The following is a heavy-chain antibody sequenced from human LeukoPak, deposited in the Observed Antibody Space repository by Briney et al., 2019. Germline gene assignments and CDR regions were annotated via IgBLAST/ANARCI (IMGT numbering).Heavy chain of an antibody. CDR3: ARGEGTIYSSSTYFDY. Sequence: SVKVSCKASGYTFTSYGISWVRQAPGQGLEWMGGIIPIFGTANYAQKFQGRVTITADESTSTAYMELSSLRSEDTAVYYCARGEGTIYSSSTYFDYWGQGTLVTVSS. CDR1: GYTFTSYG. CDR2: IIPIFGTA. J-gene: IGHJ4*02. D-gene: IGHD6-13*01. V-gene: IGHV1-69*13.